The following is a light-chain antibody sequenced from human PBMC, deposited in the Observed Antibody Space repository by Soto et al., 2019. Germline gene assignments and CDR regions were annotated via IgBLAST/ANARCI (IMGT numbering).Light chain of an antibody. J-gene: IGLJ1*01. V-gene: IGLV2-14*01. Sequence: QSALTQPASVSGSPGQSITISCTATSSDVGYHNYVSWYRHHPGKAPRLMIYEVNNRPSGVSNRFSGSKSGNTASLTISGLQAEDEADYYCSSCTSSSTLLYVFGTGTKVTVL. CDR3: SSCTSSSTLLYV. CDR2: EVN. CDR1: SSDVGYHNY.